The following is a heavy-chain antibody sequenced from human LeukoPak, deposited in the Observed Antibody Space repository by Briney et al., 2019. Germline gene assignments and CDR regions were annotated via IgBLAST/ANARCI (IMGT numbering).Heavy chain of an antibody. Sequence: GGSLRRSCAASGFTFSSYGMHWVRQAPGKGLEWVAFIRYDGSNKYYADSVKGRFTISRDNSKNTLYLQVNSLRAEDTAVYYCAKEPDYYDSSGDSGEYFQHWGQGTLVTVSS. CDR2: IRYDGSNK. D-gene: IGHD3-22*01. J-gene: IGHJ1*01. CDR1: GFTFSSYG. CDR3: AKEPDYYDSSGDSGEYFQH. V-gene: IGHV3-30*02.